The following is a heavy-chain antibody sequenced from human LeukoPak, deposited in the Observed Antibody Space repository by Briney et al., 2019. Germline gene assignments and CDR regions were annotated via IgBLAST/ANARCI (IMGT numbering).Heavy chain of an antibody. D-gene: IGHD3-22*01. CDR2: ISGSGGST. Sequence: GGSLRLSCAASGFTFSSYAMNWVRQAPGKGLEWVSAISGSGGSTYYADSVKGRFTISRDNSKNSLYLQMNNLRAEDTAVYYCAKGGSGYYSGPTYWGQGTLVTVSS. V-gene: IGHV3-23*01. CDR1: GFTFSSYA. J-gene: IGHJ4*02. CDR3: AKGGSGYYSGPTY.